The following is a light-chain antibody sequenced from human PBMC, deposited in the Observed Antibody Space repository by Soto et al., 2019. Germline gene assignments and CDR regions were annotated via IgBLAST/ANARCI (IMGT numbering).Light chain of an antibody. V-gene: IGLV4-69*01. CDR1: SGHSTYA. Sequence: QLVLTQSPSASASLGASVKLTCTLSSGHSTYAIAWHQQQPEKGPRYLMNLNSDGSHSKGDGIPDRFSGSSSAAERYLTISSLQSEDEADYYCQTWGTGIRVFGGGTKVTVL. CDR2: LNSDGSH. J-gene: IGLJ3*02. CDR3: QTWGTGIRV.